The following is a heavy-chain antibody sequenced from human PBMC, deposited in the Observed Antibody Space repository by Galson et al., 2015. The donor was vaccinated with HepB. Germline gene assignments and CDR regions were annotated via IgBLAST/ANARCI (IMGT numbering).Heavy chain of an antibody. CDR2: ICSSSSYI. CDR1: GFTFSTYG. Sequence: SLRLSCAASGFTFSTYGMNWVRQAPGTGLEWVSFICSSSSYIDYADSVKGRFTISRDNAKNSLYLQMNSLRAEDTAVYYCARDASIGFWSGYPNTFDYWGQGTLVTVSS. CDR3: ARDASIGFWSGYPNTFDY. J-gene: IGHJ4*02. V-gene: IGHV3-21*01. D-gene: IGHD3-3*01.